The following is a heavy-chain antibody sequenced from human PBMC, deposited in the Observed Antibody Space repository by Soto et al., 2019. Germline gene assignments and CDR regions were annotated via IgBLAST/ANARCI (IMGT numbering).Heavy chain of an antibody. V-gene: IGHV4-59*01. CDR2: IYYSGST. Sequence: QVQLQESGPGLVKPSETLSLTCTVSGGSISSYYWSWIRQPPGKGLEWIGYIYYSGSTNYNPSLTSRLTRSVDTSKNQFSRKLSSVTAADTAVYYCARLAVVPAAMSLPAAFDIWGQGTMVTVSS. CDR1: GGSISSYY. CDR3: ARLAVVPAAMSLPAAFDI. D-gene: IGHD2-2*01. J-gene: IGHJ3*02.